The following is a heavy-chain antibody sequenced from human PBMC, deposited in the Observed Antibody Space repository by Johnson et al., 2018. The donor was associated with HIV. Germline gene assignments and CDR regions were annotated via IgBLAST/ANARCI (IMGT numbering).Heavy chain of an antibody. Sequence: MMLVESGGGLVQPGGSLSLSCVASGFTFSDYAMTWVRQAPGKGLEWVSLISGSAGITYYADSVEGRFTISRDNSRNTLYLQMNSLRTEDTAVYYCAREGGALDAFDIWGQGTMVTVSS. V-gene: IGHV3-23*04. CDR3: AREGGALDAFDI. CDR2: ISGSAGIT. CDR1: GFTFSDYA. J-gene: IGHJ3*02. D-gene: IGHD1-26*01.